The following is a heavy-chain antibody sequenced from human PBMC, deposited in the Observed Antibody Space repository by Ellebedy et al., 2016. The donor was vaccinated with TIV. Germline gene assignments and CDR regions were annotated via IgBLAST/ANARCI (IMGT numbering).Heavy chain of an antibody. CDR3: ARHSRPPREFRIGAADL. Sequence: SETLSLTXTFSGDSSESFYWSWIRQPPGKGLELMAHMFYSGSPTYTPSLKGRVTISMDTSKNQFSLRVDSVTAADTAKYYCARHSRPPREFRIGAADLWGQGTWVTVSS. D-gene: IGHD2-15*01. J-gene: IGHJ3*01. CDR1: GDSSESFY. CDR2: MFYSGSP. V-gene: IGHV4-59*08.